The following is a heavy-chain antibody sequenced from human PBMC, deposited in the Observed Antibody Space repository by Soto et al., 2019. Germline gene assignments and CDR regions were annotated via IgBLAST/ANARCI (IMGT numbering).Heavy chain of an antibody. Sequence: QLQLQESGPGLVKPSETLSLTCTVSGGSISSSSYYWGWIRQPPGKGLEWIGSIYYSGSTYYNPSLNSRLTISVHTSSNPFSLKLSSVTAADTAVYYCARGYCSGGSCYYYYYGMDVWGQGPTVTVSS. D-gene: IGHD2-15*01. V-gene: IGHV4-39*01. J-gene: IGHJ6*02. CDR1: GGSISSSSYY. CDR3: ARGYCSGGSCYYYYYGMDV. CDR2: IYYSGST.